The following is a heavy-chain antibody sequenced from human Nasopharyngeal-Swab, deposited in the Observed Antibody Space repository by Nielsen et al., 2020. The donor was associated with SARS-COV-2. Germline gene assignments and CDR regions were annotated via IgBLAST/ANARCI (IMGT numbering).Heavy chain of an antibody. V-gene: IGHV4-39*07. CDR1: GGSISSYY. CDR3: ARIPREYWFDP. Sequence: SETLSLTCTVPGGSISSYYWGWIRQPPGKGLEWIGSIYYSGSTYYNPSLKSRVTISVDTSKNQFSLKLSSVTAADTAVYYCARIPREYWFDPWGQGTLVTVSS. CDR2: IYYSGST. D-gene: IGHD3-10*01. J-gene: IGHJ5*02.